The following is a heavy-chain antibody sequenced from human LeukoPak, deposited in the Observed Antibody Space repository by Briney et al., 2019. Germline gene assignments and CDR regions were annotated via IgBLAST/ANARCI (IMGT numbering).Heavy chain of an antibody. CDR3: AKSRGQYGDYLFYYYGMDV. D-gene: IGHD4-17*01. V-gene: IGHV3-23*01. CDR2: ISNSGGST. CDR1: GFTFSSCA. J-gene: IGHJ6*02. Sequence: GGSLRLSCAASGFTFSSCAMSWVRQAPGKGLEWVSGISNSGGSTYHADSVKGRFTISRDNSKNTLYLQMNSLRAEDTAVYYCAKSRGQYGDYLFYYYGMDVWGQGTSVTVSS.